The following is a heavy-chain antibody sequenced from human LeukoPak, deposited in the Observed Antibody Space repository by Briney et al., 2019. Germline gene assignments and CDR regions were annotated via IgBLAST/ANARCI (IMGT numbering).Heavy chain of an antibody. V-gene: IGHV3-30*18. CDR2: ISYDGSNK. J-gene: IGHJ6*02. CDR3: AKEDYDFWSGYYAGFGYYYYGMDV. D-gene: IGHD3-3*01. Sequence: GGSLRLSCAASGFTFSSYSMNWVRQAPGKGLEWVAVISYDGSNKYYADSVKGRFTISRDNSKNTLYLQMNSLRAEDTAVYYCAKEDYDFWSGYYAGFGYYYYGMDVWGQGTTVTVSS. CDR1: GFTFSSYS.